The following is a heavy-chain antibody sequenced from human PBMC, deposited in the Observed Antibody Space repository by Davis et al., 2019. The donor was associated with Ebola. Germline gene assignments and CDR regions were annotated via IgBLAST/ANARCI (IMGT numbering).Heavy chain of an antibody. CDR1: GGSFSGYY. Sequence: SETLSLTCAVDGGSFSGYYWSWIRQPPGKGLEWIGEINHSGSTNYNPSLKSRVTISVDTSKNQFSLKLSSVTAADTAVYYCARGSSRLHSSSWYRYWGQGTLVTVSS. D-gene: IGHD6-13*01. J-gene: IGHJ4*02. CDR3: ARGSSRLHSSSWYRY. CDR2: INHSGST. V-gene: IGHV4-34*01.